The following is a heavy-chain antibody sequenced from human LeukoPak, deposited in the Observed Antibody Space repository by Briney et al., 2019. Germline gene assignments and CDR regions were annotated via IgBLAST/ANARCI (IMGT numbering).Heavy chain of an antibody. CDR3: ARQPRNVIVVPAADEYFDL. CDR2: ISSSGRTI. D-gene: IGHD2-2*01. Sequence: QPGGSLTLSSALSALALSSYEMSWVRQAPEEGLEWVSYISSSGRTIYYADSVKGRFTISRDHAKNSLYLQMTRLRAQDPAVYYCARQPRNVIVVPAADEYFDLWGHGTLVTVSS. V-gene: IGHV3-48*03. CDR1: ALALSSYE. J-gene: IGHJ2*01.